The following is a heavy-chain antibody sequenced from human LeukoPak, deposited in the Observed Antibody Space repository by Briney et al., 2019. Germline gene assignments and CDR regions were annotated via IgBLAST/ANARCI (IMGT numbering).Heavy chain of an antibody. CDR3: ARGRYCSGGSCYPYYYYGMDV. Sequence: ASVKVSCKASGGTFSSYAINWVRQATGQGLEWMGWMNPNSGNTGYAQKFQGRVTMTRNTSISTAYMGLSSLRSEDTAVYYCARGRYCSGGSCYPYYYYGMDVWGQGTTVTVSS. D-gene: IGHD2-15*01. CDR1: GGTFSSYA. J-gene: IGHJ6*02. V-gene: IGHV1-8*02. CDR2: MNPNSGNT.